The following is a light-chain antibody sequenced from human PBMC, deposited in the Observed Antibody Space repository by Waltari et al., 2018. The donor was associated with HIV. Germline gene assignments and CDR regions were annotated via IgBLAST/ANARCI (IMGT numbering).Light chain of an antibody. CDR3: QQYNWHWT. CDR2: QAS. CDR1: QPVSSW. Sequence: IQVTQSPSALSAYVGDTVTSSCRASQPVSSWMAWFLQRPSKAPRLLIYQASIFASGVPSRFSGSRSGTDFSLTIRGLQPDDFGTYYCQQYNWHWTFGQGTRL. V-gene: IGKV1-5*01. J-gene: IGKJ1*01.